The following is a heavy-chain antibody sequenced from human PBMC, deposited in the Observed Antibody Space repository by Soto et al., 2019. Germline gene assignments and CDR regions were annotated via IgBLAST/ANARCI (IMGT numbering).Heavy chain of an antibody. CDR1: GYSFTNYW. V-gene: IGHV5-51*01. CDR3: ARHVGLVVAGPKRWFAP. J-gene: IGHJ5*02. Sequence: GESLKISCKGSGYSFTNYWIAWVRQTPGKGLEWLGIIYPGDSDTRYSPSFQGQVTISADKSISTAYLQWNSLKASDSAIYYCARHVGLVVAGPKRWFAPWGQGSLVPVSS. CDR2: IYPGDSDT. D-gene: IGHD6-19*01.